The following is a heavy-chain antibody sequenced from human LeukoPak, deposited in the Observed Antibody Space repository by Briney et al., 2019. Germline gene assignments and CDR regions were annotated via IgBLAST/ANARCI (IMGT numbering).Heavy chain of an antibody. D-gene: IGHD3-10*01. Sequence: ASVKVSCKASGYTFTSYDINWVRQATGQGLEWMGWMNPQSGDTDYAQKFQGRVTMTRSPSITTAYMELTSLTYEDTAVYYCARVPRRGDQFDPWGQGTLVNVSS. J-gene: IGHJ5*02. CDR3: ARVPRRGDQFDP. CDR1: GYTFTSYD. CDR2: MNPQSGDT. V-gene: IGHV1-8*01.